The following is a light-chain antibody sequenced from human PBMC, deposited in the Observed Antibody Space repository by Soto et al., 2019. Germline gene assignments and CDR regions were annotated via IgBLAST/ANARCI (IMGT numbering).Light chain of an antibody. CDR3: QQNSDSPWT. V-gene: IGKV3-20*01. Sequence: EIVLTQFPGTLSLSPGEGATLSCRASQRLSSGYLAWYQQKPGQAPRLLIHGASSRATGIPDRFSGSGSGTDFTLTINRVEPEDFAVYYCQQNSDSPWTFGQGTKVETK. CDR2: GAS. CDR1: QRLSSGY. J-gene: IGKJ1*01.